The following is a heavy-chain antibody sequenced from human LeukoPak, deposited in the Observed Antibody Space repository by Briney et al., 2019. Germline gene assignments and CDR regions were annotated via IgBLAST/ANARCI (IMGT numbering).Heavy chain of an antibody. V-gene: IGHV3-53*01. J-gene: IGHJ4*02. D-gene: IGHD6-19*01. CDR3: ARALRYSSGSYYFDY. CDR2: IYSGGST. Sequence: GGSLRLSCAASGFTVSSNYMSWVRQAPGKGLEWVSVIYSGGSTYYADSVKGRFTISRDNSKNTLYLQTNSLRAEDTAVYYCARALRYSSGSYYFDYWGQGTLVTVSS. CDR1: GFTVSSNY.